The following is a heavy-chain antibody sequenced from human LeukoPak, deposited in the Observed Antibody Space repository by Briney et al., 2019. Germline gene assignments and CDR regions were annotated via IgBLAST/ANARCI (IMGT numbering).Heavy chain of an antibody. J-gene: IGHJ3*02. V-gene: IGHV1-69*13. D-gene: IGHD4-23*01. CDR3: ARLLPGGGKAFDI. Sequence: ASVKVSCKASGGTFISYAISWVRQAPGQGLEWMGGIIPIFGTANYAQKFQGRVTITADESPSTAYMELSSLRSEDTAVYYCARLLPGGGKAFDIWGQGTMVTVSS. CDR1: GGTFISYA. CDR2: IIPIFGTA.